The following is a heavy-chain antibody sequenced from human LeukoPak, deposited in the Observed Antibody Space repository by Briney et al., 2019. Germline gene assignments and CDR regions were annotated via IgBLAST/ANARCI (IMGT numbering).Heavy chain of an antibody. J-gene: IGHJ4*02. Sequence: PGGSLRLSCAASGFTFSSYAMSWVRQAPGKGLEWVSGISGSGGSTYYADSVKGRFTISRDNSKYTLYLQMNSLRAEDTAVYYCAKAPTKITMIVADYWGQGTLVTVSS. V-gene: IGHV3-23*01. CDR2: ISGSGGST. D-gene: IGHD3-22*01. CDR3: AKAPTKITMIVADY. CDR1: GFTFSSYA.